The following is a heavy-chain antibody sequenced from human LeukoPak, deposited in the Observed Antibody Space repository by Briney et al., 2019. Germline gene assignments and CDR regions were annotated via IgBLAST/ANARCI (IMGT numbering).Heavy chain of an antibody. D-gene: IGHD3-9*01. CDR1: GGSISSYH. Sequence: PSETLSLTCTVSGGSISSYHWSWIRQPPGKGLEWIGYIYYSGSTNYNPSLKSRVTISVDTSKNQFSLKLSSVTAADTAVYYCARVARYYDILTGSNDAFDIWGQGTMVTVSS. V-gene: IGHV4-59*01. J-gene: IGHJ3*02. CDR3: ARVARYYDILTGSNDAFDI. CDR2: IYYSGST.